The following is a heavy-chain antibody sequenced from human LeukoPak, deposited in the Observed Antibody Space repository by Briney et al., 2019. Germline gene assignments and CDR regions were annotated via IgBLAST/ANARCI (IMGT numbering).Heavy chain of an antibody. CDR2: INHSGST. CDR1: RGSITNSSCY. Sequence: SETLSLTCAVSRGSITNSSCYWGWIRQPPGKGLEWIGEINHSGSTNYNPSLKSRVTISVDTSKNQFSLKLSSVTAADTAVYYCARGRDGIPLYWGQGTLVTVSS. CDR3: ARGRDGIPLY. V-gene: IGHV4-39*07. D-gene: IGHD5-24*01. J-gene: IGHJ4*02.